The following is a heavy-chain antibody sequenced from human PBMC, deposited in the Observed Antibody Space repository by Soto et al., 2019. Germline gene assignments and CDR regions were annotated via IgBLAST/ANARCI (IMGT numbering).Heavy chain of an antibody. D-gene: IGHD3-3*01. J-gene: IGHJ4*02. Sequence: ETLSLTCAVYGGSFSGYYWSWIRQPPGKGLEWIGEINHSGSTNYNPSLKSRVTISVDTSKNQFSLKLSSVTAADTAVYYCARGSGLRFLEWTPPYFDYWGQGTLVTVSS. CDR3: ARGSGLRFLEWTPPYFDY. V-gene: IGHV4-34*01. CDR1: GGSFSGYY. CDR2: INHSGST.